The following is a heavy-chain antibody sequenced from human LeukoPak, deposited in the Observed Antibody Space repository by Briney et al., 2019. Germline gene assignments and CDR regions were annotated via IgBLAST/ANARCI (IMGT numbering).Heavy chain of an antibody. CDR1: GGSFSGYY. D-gene: IGHD3-22*01. Sequence: SETLSLTCAVYGGSFSGYYWGWIRQPPGKGLEWIGEINDSGSTNYNPSLKSRVTISVDTSKNQFSLKLSSVTAADTAVYYCARGHKLGYYYDSSPYRYAFDIWGQGTMVTVSS. J-gene: IGHJ3*02. CDR2: INDSGST. V-gene: IGHV4-34*01. CDR3: ARGHKLGYYYDSSPYRYAFDI.